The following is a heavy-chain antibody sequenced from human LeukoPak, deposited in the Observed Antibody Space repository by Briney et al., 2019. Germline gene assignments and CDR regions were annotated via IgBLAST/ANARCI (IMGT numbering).Heavy chain of an antibody. V-gene: IGHV4-59*12. D-gene: IGHD4-17*01. Sequence: SETLSLTCTVSSGSISSFFWSWIRQPPGKGLEWIGYIYYSGSTNYNPSLKSRVTISVDKSKNQFSLKLSSVTAADTAVYYCARKGTVTYAFDIWGQGTMVTASS. CDR1: SGSISSFF. CDR2: IYYSGST. CDR3: ARKGTVTYAFDI. J-gene: IGHJ3*02.